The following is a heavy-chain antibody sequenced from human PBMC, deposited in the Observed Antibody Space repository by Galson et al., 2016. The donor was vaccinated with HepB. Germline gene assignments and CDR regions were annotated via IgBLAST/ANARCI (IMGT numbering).Heavy chain of an antibody. CDR2: VNHRGTT. J-gene: IGHJ4*01. CDR3: ARDGFPGFGSFFDY. Sequence: TLSLTCTVSGESLSGYFWSWIRQPPGQGLEWIGEVNHRGTTNYDPSLESRVTISADTSKNQFSLNLSSVTAADTAVYFCARDGFPGFGSFFDYWGHGALVTVSS. CDR1: GESLSGYF. D-gene: IGHD3-10*01. V-gene: IGHV4-34*01.